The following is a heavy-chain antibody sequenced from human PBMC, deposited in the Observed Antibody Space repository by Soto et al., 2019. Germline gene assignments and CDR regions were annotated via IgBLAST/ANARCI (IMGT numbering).Heavy chain of an antibody. Sequence: GGSLRLSCAASGFNFINYGMHWVRQAPGKGLEWVAIIWYDGSNKYYADSVKGRVTMTTDTSTNTAYMELRSLTSDDTAVYYCTRAGASDWNYVSTSSWGQGTLVTVSS. CDR3: TRAGASDWNYVSTSS. CDR1: GFNFINYG. D-gene: IGHD1-7*01. J-gene: IGHJ4*02. CDR2: IWYDGSNK. V-gene: IGHV3-30*02.